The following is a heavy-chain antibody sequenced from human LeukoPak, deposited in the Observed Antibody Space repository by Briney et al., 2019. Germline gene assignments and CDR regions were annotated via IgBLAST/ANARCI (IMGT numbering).Heavy chain of an antibody. V-gene: IGHV4-4*07. CDR1: GGSISSYY. J-gene: IGHJ5*02. Sequence: SETLPLTCTVSGGSISSYYWSWIRQPAGKGLEWIGRIYTSGSTNYNPSLKSRVTMSVDTSKNQFSLKLSSVTAADTAVYYCARIYSSSWFLNWFDPWGQGTLVTVSS. CDR3: ARIYSSSWFLNWFDP. CDR2: IYTSGST. D-gene: IGHD6-13*01.